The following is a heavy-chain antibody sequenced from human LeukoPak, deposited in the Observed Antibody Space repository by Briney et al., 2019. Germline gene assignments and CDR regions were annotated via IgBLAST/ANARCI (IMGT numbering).Heavy chain of an antibody. D-gene: IGHD5-24*01. J-gene: IGHJ3*01. Sequence: GGSLRLSCAASGFTFTVAAMTWGRQAPGKGLEWVSLIGASGESTYYADSVKGRFTISRDNSKNTLSLQMNSLRVEDTAMYFCAKDIQLSTWGLGTMVTVSS. V-gene: IGHV3-23*01. CDR2: IGASGEST. CDR1: GFTFTVAA. CDR3: AKDIQLST.